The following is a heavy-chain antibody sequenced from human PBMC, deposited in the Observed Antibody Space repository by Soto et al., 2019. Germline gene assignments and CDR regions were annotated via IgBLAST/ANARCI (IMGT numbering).Heavy chain of an antibody. CDR3: ARPPFSAFGKYPMDV. CDR1: GGSISSYY. CDR2: NYYSGST. J-gene: IGHJ6*02. D-gene: IGHD3-10*01. Sequence: SETLYLTCTVSGGSISSYYCSWIRQPPGKGLEWIGYNYYSGSTIYNPSFKSRVTISVDTSKNQFFLKLSSVTAADTAVYYCARPPFSAFGKYPMDVWGQGTTVT. V-gene: IGHV4-59*01.